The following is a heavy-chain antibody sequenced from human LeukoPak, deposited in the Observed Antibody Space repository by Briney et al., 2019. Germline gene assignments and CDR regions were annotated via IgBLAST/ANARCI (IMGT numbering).Heavy chain of an antibody. Sequence: PGGSLRLSCAASGFTFTTYWMHWVRQAPGKGLVWVSHINSDGSITSYADSVKGRFTISRDNSKNTLYLQMSSLRAEDTAVYYCVKERGHYYGNYFDYWGQGTLVTVSS. V-gene: IGHV3-74*01. CDR3: VKERGHYYGNYFDY. J-gene: IGHJ4*02. CDR2: INSDGSIT. D-gene: IGHD3-22*01. CDR1: GFTFTTYW.